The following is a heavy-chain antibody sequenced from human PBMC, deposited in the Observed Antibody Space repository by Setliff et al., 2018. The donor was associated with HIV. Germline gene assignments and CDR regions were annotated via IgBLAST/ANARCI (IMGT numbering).Heavy chain of an antibody. D-gene: IGHD2-2*01. J-gene: IGHJ6*02. V-gene: IGHV4-4*02. Sequence: PSETLSLTCAVTGGSISSDNWWTWVRQPPGKGLEWIGEIYHSEYTNYNASLKSRVSMSVDKYKNQFSLKLTSVTAADTAVYYCARGHCSGTNCYGVDYYGMDVWGQGTTVTVSS. CDR1: GGSISSDNW. CDR3: ARGHCSGTNCYGVDYYGMDV. CDR2: IYHSEYT.